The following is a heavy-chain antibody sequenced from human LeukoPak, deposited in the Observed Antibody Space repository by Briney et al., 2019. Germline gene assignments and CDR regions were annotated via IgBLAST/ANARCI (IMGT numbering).Heavy chain of an antibody. V-gene: IGHV3-21*01. CDR1: GFTFSSYS. D-gene: IGHD5-24*01. J-gene: IGHJ4*02. Sequence: GGSLSLSCAASGFTFSSYSMNWVRQAPGKGLEWVSSISSSSSYLYYADSVKGRFTISRDNAKYSLYLQMNSLRAEDTAVYYCARTRRSRDGYNYAPPDYWGQGTLVTVSS. CDR3: ARTRRSRDGYNYAPPDY. CDR2: ISSSSSYL.